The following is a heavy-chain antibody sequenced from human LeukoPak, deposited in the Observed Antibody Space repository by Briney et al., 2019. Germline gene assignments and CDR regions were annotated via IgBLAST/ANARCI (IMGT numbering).Heavy chain of an antibody. D-gene: IGHD2-2*01. CDR2: ISYDGSNK. V-gene: IGHV3-30-3*01. J-gene: IGHJ4*02. CDR1: GFTFSSYA. Sequence: GGSLRLSCAASGFTFSSYAMHWVRQAPGKGLEWVAVISYDGSNKYYADSVKGRFTISRDNSKNTLYLQMNSLRAEDTAVYYCARDLSPICSSTSCYAGSPRIFGYWGQGTLVTVSS. CDR3: ARDLSPICSSTSCYAGSPRIFGY.